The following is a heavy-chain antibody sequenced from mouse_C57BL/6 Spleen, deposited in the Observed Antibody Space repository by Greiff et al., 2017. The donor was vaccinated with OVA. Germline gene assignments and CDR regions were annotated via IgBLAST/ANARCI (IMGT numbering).Heavy chain of an antibody. CDR1: GYTFTDYT. D-gene: IGHD1-1*01. V-gene: IGHV1-62-2*01. J-gene: IGHJ2*01. CDR2: FYPGSGSI. CDR3: ARHEDRTTVVEGYFDY. Sequence: QVQLKQSGAELVKPGASVKLSCKASGYTFTDYTIHWVKQRSGKGLEWIGWFYPGSGSIKYNEKFKDKATLTADKSSSTVYMELSRLTSEDSAVYFCARHEDRTTVVEGYFDYWGQGTTLTVSS.